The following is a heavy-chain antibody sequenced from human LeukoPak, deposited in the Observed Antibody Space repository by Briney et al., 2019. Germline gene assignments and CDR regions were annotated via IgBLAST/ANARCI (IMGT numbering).Heavy chain of an antibody. CDR2: ISGSGVIT. CDR1: GFTFSNYA. V-gene: IGHV3-23*01. D-gene: IGHD1-26*01. CDR3: AKGASGSYHTPYDY. J-gene: IGHJ4*02. Sequence: PGGSLRLSCAASGFTFSNYAMNWVRQAPGKGLEWVSSISGSGVITYYADSVRGRFTISRDNSKNTVYLQMNSLRVEDTAVYYCAKGASGSYHTPYDYWGQGSLVTVSS.